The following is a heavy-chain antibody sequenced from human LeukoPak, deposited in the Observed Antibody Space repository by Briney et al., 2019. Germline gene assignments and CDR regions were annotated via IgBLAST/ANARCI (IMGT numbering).Heavy chain of an antibody. CDR1: GGSISSSSYY. D-gene: IGHD2-8*01. CDR3: ARHNVKVGPRWFDP. CDR2: IYYSGST. Sequence: SETLSLTCTVSGGSISSSSYYWGWIRQPPGKGLEWIGSIYYSGSTYYNPSLKSRVTISVDTSKNQFSLKLSSVTAADTAVYYCARHNVKVGPRWFDPWGQGTLVTVSS. J-gene: IGHJ5*02. V-gene: IGHV4-39*01.